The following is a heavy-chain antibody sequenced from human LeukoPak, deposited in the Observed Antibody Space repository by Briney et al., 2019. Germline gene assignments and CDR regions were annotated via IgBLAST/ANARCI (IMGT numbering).Heavy chain of an antibody. Sequence: GGSLRLSCAAYGFSFSTYGMHWVRQAPGKRLESVAVIWYDGSHQYYADSVKGRSTISRDMSNNTLYLQMNNLRVDDTALYYCARDLGLRYGSGAYRFDPWGQGTQVIVSS. CDR3: ARDLGLRYGSGAYRFDP. CDR1: GFSFSTYG. V-gene: IGHV3-33*08. D-gene: IGHD3-10*01. CDR2: IWYDGSHQ. J-gene: IGHJ5*02.